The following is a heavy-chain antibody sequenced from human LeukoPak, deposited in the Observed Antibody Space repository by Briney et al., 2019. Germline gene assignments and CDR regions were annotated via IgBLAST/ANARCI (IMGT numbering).Heavy chain of an antibody. Sequence: TGGSLRLSCAASGFTVSSNYMSWVRQAPGKGLEWVSVIYSGGSTYYADSVKGRFTISRDNSKNTLYLQMNSLRAEDTAVYYCARDNSSSYYYYYYMDVWGKGTTVTVSS. D-gene: IGHD6-6*01. CDR2: IYSGGST. J-gene: IGHJ6*03. CDR3: ARDNSSSYYYYYYMDV. CDR1: GFTVSSNY. V-gene: IGHV3-66*01.